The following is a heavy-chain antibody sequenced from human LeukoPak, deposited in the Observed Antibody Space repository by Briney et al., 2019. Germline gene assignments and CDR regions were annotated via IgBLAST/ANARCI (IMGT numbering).Heavy chain of an antibody. D-gene: IGHD6-19*01. CDR2: FDPEDGET. CDR3: ATDRKYFSGSFDY. J-gene: IGHJ4*02. V-gene: IGHV1-24*01. CDR1: GYTLTELS. Sequence: ASVTVSCKVSGYTLTELSMHWVRQVPGKGLEWMGGFDPEDGETIYAQKFQGRVTMTEDTSTDTAYMELSSLRSEDTAVYYCATDRKYFSGSFDYWGQGTLVTVSS.